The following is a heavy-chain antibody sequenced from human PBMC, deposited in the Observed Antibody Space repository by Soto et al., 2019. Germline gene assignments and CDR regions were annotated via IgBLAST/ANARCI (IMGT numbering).Heavy chain of an antibody. D-gene: IGHD6-6*01. J-gene: IGHJ5*02. CDR3: AKDLTRQLAYWLDP. Sequence: VASVKVSCKASGFSFTGYCIHWLRQAPGQGLEWMGWINANSGGTEYAQKFQGRVTLTRDTSIATAYLTLTSLTSDDTALYYCAKDLTRQLAYWLDPWGQGTQVTVSS. V-gene: IGHV1-2*02. CDR1: GFSFTGYC. CDR2: INANSGGT.